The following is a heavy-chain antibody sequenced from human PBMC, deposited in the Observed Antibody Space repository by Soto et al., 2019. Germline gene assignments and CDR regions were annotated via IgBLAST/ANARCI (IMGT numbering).Heavy chain of an antibody. V-gene: IGHV4-34*01. D-gene: IGHD4-17*01. J-gene: IGHJ4*02. Sequence: QVQLQQWGAGLLKPSETLSLTCAVYGGSFSGYYWSWIRQPPGKGLEWIGEINHSGSTNYNPSLKSRVTISVDTSKNQCSLKLSSVTAADTAVYYCARGEYGDYDRFDYWGQGTPVTVSS. CDR1: GGSFSGYY. CDR2: INHSGST. CDR3: ARGEYGDYDRFDY.